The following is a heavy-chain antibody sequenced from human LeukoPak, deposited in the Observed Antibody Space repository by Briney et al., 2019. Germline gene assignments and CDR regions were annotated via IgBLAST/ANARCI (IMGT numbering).Heavy chain of an antibody. Sequence: GGSLRLSCAASGFTFSNYAMHWVRQAPGKGLEWVALISYDGSSKCYADSVKGRFTISRDNSKNTLYLQMNSLRGEDTAVYYCARGAPRNYDFWSGPFDYWGQGSLVTASS. D-gene: IGHD3-3*01. V-gene: IGHV3-30-3*01. CDR1: GFTFSNYA. J-gene: IGHJ4*02. CDR2: ISYDGSSK. CDR3: ARGAPRNYDFWSGPFDY.